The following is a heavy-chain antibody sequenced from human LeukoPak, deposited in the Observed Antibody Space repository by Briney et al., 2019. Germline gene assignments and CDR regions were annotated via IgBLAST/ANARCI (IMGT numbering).Heavy chain of an antibody. D-gene: IGHD3-3*01. J-gene: IGHJ4*02. CDR2: INHSGST. CDR3: ARGLNDSWTGENY. V-gene: IGHV4-34*01. Sequence: SETLSLTCAVYGGSFSSYYWSWIRQPPGKGLEWIGEINHSGSTNYNPSLKSRVTISLDTSKSQFSLKVRYVTAADTAVYYCARGLNDSWTGENYWGQGTLVTVSP. CDR1: GGSFSSYY.